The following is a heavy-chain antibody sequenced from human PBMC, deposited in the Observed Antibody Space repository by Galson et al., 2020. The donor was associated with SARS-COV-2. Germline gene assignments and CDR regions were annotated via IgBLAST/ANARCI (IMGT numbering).Heavy chain of an antibody. V-gene: IGHV4-4*07. Sequence: SETLSLTCTVSGGSISSYYWSWIRQPAGKGLEWIGRLYTSGSTNYNPSLKSRVTMSVDTSKNQFSLKLSSVTAADTAVYYCARADIGAYYDSSGSEYFQHWGQGTLVTVSS. CDR2: LYTSGST. CDR3: ARADIGAYYDSSGSEYFQH. CDR1: GGSISSYY. J-gene: IGHJ1*01. D-gene: IGHD3-22*01.